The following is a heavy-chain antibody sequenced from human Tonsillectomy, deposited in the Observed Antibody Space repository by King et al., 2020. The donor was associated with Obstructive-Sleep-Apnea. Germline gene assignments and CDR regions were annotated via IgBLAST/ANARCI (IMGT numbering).Heavy chain of an antibody. V-gene: IGHV1-2*04. J-gene: IGHJ6*02. CDR1: GYTFTGYY. Sequence: VQLVESGAEVKKPGASVKVSCKASGYTFTGYYMHWVRQAPGQGLEWMGWINPNSGGTNYAQKFQGWVTMTRDTSISTAYMELSRLRSDDTAVYYCARGLSGYDLSFLYGMDVWGQGTTVTVSS. CDR3: ARGLSGYDLSFLYGMDV. CDR2: INPNSGGT. D-gene: IGHD5-12*01.